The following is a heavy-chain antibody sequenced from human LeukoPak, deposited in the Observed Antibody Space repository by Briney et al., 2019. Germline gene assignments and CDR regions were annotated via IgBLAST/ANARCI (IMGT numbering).Heavy chain of an antibody. Sequence: ASVKVSCKASGYTFTINGISWVRQAPGQGLEWMGWISAKSGNTKYAEKFQGRVTMTRDTSTSTAYMELRSLTSDDTGVYYCARDRNHGLGFWGQGTMVTVSS. CDR2: ISAKSGNT. CDR3: ARDRNHGLGF. J-gene: IGHJ3*01. D-gene: IGHD1-14*01. V-gene: IGHV1-18*04. CDR1: GYTFTING.